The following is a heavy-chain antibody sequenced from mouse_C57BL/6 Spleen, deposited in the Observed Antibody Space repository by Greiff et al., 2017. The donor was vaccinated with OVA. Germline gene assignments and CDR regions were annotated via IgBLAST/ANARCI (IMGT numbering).Heavy chain of an antibody. D-gene: IGHD4-1*01. V-gene: IGHV7-3*01. CDR3: ARYLTGTWYFDV. Sequence: EVQLVESGGGLVQPGGSLSLSCAASGFTFTDYYMSWVRQPPGKALEWLGFIRNKANGYTTEYSASVKGRFTISRDNSQSILYLQMNALRAEDSATYYCARYLTGTWYFDVWGTGTTVTVSS. CDR1: GFTFTDYY. CDR2: IRNKANGYTT. J-gene: IGHJ1*03.